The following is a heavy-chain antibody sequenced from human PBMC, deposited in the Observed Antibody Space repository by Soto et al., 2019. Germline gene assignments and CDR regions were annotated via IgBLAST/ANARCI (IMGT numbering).Heavy chain of an antibody. CDR2: IWYDGTNK. V-gene: IGHV3-33*01. D-gene: IGHD3-10*01. Sequence: QVQLVESGGGVIQPGRSLRLSCTASGFTLSNYAIHWVRQAPGKGLEWVAVIWYDGTNKHYADSVKGRFTISRDNAKNTVSLQMNSLRAEDTALYYCARDPLPYGSGSGWFDPWGQGTLVTVSS. CDR3: ARDPLPYGSGSGWFDP. J-gene: IGHJ5*02. CDR1: GFTLSNYA.